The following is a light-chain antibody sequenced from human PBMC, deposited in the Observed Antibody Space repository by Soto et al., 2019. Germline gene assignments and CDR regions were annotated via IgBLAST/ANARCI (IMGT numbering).Light chain of an antibody. J-gene: IGKJ4*01. V-gene: IGKV3-20*01. CDR2: DAS. Sequence: EIVMTQSPGTLSLSPGERATLSCRASQSVSSRLAWYQQKPGQAPRLLISDASNRATGIPARFSGSGSGTDFTLTIRRLEPEDFAVYYCKQYGSSPFTFGGGTKVDIK. CDR1: QSVSSR. CDR3: KQYGSSPFT.